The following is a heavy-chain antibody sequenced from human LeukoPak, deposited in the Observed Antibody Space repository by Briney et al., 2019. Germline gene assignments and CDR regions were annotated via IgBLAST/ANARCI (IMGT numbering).Heavy chain of an antibody. J-gene: IGHJ4*02. Sequence: GGSLRLSCEASGFTFNSHPMHWVRQAPGKGLEWVAFIRYDGSNKYYADSVKGRFTISRDNSKNTLYLQMNSLRAEDTAVYYCAKDANYYDSSGFSLDYFDYWGQGTLVTVSS. CDR2: IRYDGSNK. CDR3: AKDANYYDSSGFSLDYFDY. CDR1: GFTFNSHP. V-gene: IGHV3-30*02. D-gene: IGHD3-22*01.